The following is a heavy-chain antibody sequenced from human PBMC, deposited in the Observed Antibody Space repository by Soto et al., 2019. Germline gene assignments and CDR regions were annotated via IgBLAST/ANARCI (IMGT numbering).Heavy chain of an antibody. Sequence: QVQLVQSGAEVKKPGSSVKVSCKASGGTFSSYAISWVRQAPGQGLEWMGGIIPIFGTANYAQKFQGRVTITADESTSTAYMELSSLRSEDTALYYCASFVDTAMVYYYYYGMDVWGQGTTVTVSS. V-gene: IGHV1-69*01. CDR3: ASFVDTAMVYYYYYGMDV. J-gene: IGHJ6*02. CDR2: IIPIFGTA. D-gene: IGHD5-18*01. CDR1: GGTFSSYA.